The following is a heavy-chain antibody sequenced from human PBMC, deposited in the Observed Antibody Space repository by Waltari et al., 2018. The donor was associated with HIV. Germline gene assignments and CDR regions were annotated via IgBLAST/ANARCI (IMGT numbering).Heavy chain of an antibody. CDR2: IKQDGSET. CDR3: ARDSGVDY. Sequence: EVQLVESGGDLVQPGGSLRLSCVVSGFTFSNYWMSWVRQAPGGGLEWVANIKQDGSETYYVNSVRGRFTISRDNAKNSLYLQMNSLRAEDTAVYFCARDSGVDYWGRGTLVTVSS. CDR1: GFTFSNYW. D-gene: IGHD3-10*01. V-gene: IGHV3-7*01. J-gene: IGHJ4*02.